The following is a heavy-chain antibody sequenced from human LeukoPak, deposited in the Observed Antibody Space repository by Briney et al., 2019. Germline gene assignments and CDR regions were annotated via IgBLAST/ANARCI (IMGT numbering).Heavy chain of an antibody. J-gene: IGHJ6*04. V-gene: IGHV4-61*01. CDR3: ARDTELPVLDV. CDR2: IYYSGST. CDR1: GGSISSSSYY. Sequence: SETLSLTCTVSGGSISSSSYYWGWIRQPPGKGLEWIEYIYYSGSTNYNPSLKSRVTISVDTSKNQFSLKLSSVTAADTAVYYCARDTELPVLDVWGKGTTVTVSS. D-gene: IGHD4-23*01.